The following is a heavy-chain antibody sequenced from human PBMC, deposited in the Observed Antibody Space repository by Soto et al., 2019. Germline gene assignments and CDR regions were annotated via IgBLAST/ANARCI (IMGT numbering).Heavy chain of an antibody. Sequence: QVQLVESGGGVVQPGRSLRLSCVASEFTLSTYGMHWVRQAPGKGLEWVAVIHYDGSKEYYTDSVKGRFTISRDNSKNTLYLQMNSLRAEYTAVYYCARGVGDYVAYFYCWGQGILVNVSS. CDR1: EFTLSTYG. CDR2: IHYDGSKE. D-gene: IGHD4-17*01. V-gene: IGHV3-33*01. J-gene: IGHJ4*02. CDR3: ARGVGDYVAYFYC.